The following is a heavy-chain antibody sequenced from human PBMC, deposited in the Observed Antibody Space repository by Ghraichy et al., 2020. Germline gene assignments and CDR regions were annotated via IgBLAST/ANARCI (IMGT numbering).Heavy chain of an antibody. J-gene: IGHJ4*02. CDR3: ARHNSRNYLVDY. D-gene: IGHD2/OR15-2a*01. CDR2: ISYSGNT. CDR1: GGSMSSDY. Sequence: ESLNISCSVSGGSMSSDYWSWIRQPPGKGLEWIGFISYSGNTKYNPSLKSRVTISVDTSKKQLSLKLNSVTAADTGVYYCARHNSRNYLVDYWGQGALVTVSS. V-gene: IGHV4-59*08.